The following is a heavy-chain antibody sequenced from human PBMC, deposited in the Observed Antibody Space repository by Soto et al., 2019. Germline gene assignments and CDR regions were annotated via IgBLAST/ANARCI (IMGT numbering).Heavy chain of an antibody. CDR2: IFHSGTT. CDR3: ARQLERGGLPEGFEY. D-gene: IGHD1-1*01. CDR1: GDSISSSHW. Sequence: QVQLQESGPGLVEPSGTLSLTCVVSGDSISSSHWWSWVRQPPGKGLEWIWEIFHSGTTKYNTSLESRVTMSVDKSNNQLSLKLSSVTAADTAVYYCARQLERGGLPEGFEYWGQGTLATVSS. J-gene: IGHJ4*02. V-gene: IGHV4-4*02.